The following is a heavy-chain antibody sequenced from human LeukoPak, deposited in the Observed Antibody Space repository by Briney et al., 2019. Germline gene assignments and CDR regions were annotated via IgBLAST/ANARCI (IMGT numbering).Heavy chain of an antibody. CDR2: INPKNGDT. D-gene: IGHD6-6*01. CDR1: GYTFSGFY. V-gene: IGHV1-2*02. J-gene: IGHJ4*02. CDR3: ASARGSSSLESFDY. Sequence: ASVTVSCKASGYTFSGFYMHWVRQAPEQGLEWMGWINPKNGDTNYAQNFQGRVTMTRDTSISTAYIEPSRLRSDDTALYYCASARGSSSLESFDYWGQGTLVTVSS.